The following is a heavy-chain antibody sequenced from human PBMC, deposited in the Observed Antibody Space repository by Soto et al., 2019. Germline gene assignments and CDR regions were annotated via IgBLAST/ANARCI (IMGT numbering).Heavy chain of an antibody. D-gene: IGHD3-16*01. CDR1: GGPFSSQA. V-gene: IGHV1-69*01. J-gene: IGHJ6*02. Sequence: QVQVEQSGAEVKKPGSSLKVSCKTSGGPFSSQAFNWVRQARGHGLEWMGGIIPLLGSTTYAQKLQDRVTFTAAESTRTVYIDLRSLRSEDTATYFCPMSDGPYFYYVIDVWGRGTTVTVSS. CDR3: PMSDGPYFYYVIDV. CDR2: IIPLLGST.